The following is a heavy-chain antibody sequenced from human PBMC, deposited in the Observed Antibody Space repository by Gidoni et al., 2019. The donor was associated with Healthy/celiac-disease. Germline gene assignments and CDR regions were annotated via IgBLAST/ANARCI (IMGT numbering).Heavy chain of an antibody. Sequence: QVQLVESGGGVVQPGRSLRLSCAASGFTFSSYGMHWVRQAPGKGLEWVAVISYDGSNKYYADSVKGRFTISRDNSKNTLYLQMNSLRAEDTAVYYCAKEDDFWSGYYRFDYYYGMDVWGQGTTVTVSS. CDR1: GFTFSSYG. CDR2: ISYDGSNK. J-gene: IGHJ6*02. D-gene: IGHD3-3*01. CDR3: AKEDDFWSGYYRFDYYYGMDV. V-gene: IGHV3-30*18.